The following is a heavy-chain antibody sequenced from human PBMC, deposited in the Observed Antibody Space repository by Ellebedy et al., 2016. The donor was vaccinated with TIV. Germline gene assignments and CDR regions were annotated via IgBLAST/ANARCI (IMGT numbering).Heavy chain of an antibody. CDR2: IYSSGST. CDR1: GGSISSSGYY. D-gene: IGHD3-10*01. Sequence: SETLSLTCTVSGGSISSSGYYWGWIRQPPGKGLEWIGSIYSSGSTYYNPSLKTRVTISLDTSKNQFSLKLSSVTAADTAVYYCVRIYGSGLDWGQGTLVTVSS. CDR3: VRIYGSGLD. V-gene: IGHV4-39*07. J-gene: IGHJ4*02.